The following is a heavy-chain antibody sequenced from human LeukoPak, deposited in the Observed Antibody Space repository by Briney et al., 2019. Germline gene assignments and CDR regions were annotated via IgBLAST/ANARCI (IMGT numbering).Heavy chain of an antibody. CDR1: GVSIFSSY. CDR3: ATGRSIRYFDF. CDR2: VHYSGST. Sequence: SETLSLTCTVSGVSIFSSYWNWVRQPPGKGLEWIGYVHYSGSTNYNPSLKSRVTISVDTSKSQFSLKLSSATAADTAVYYCATGRSIRYFDFWGQGTLLTVSS. J-gene: IGHJ4*02. D-gene: IGHD3-9*01. V-gene: IGHV4-59*12.